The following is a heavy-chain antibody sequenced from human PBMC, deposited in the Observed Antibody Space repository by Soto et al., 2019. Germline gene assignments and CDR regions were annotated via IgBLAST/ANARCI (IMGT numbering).Heavy chain of an antibody. CDR2: IYHSGST. Sequence: SETLSLTCTVSGGSISSSTYYWGWIRQPPGNGLEWIGNIYHSGSTYYNPSLKSRVTMSVDTSKNQFSLKLSSVTAADTAVYYCATLLKGDYWGQGTLVTVSS. D-gene: IGHD2-15*01. CDR1: GGSISSSTYY. CDR3: ATLLKGDY. J-gene: IGHJ4*02. V-gene: IGHV4-39*01.